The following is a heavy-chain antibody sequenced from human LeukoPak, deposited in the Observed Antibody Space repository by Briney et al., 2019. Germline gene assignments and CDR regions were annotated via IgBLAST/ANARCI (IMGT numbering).Heavy chain of an antibody. Sequence: SETLSLTCTVSGGSISSSSYYWGWIRQPPGKGLEWIGSIYYSGSTYYNPSLKSRVTISVDTSKNQFSLKLSSVTAADTAVYYCARLRRKAMVRGRIYWFDPWGQGTLVTVSS. CDR2: IYYSGST. J-gene: IGHJ5*02. V-gene: IGHV4-39*07. D-gene: IGHD3-10*01. CDR1: GGSISSSSYY. CDR3: ARLRRKAMVRGRIYWFDP.